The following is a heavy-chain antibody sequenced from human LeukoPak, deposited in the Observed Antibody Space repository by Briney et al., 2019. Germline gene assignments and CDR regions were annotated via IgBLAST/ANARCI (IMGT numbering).Heavy chain of an antibody. V-gene: IGHV3-43*02. CDR1: GFTFDDYA. Sequence: GGSLRLCCAASGFTFDDYAMPWARQATGKGLEWVSLISGDGGSTYYADSVKGRFTISRDNSKNSLYLQMNSLRTENTVLYYCAKDAETYYGDYVDYWGQGTLVTVSA. J-gene: IGHJ4*02. D-gene: IGHD4-17*01. CDR3: AKDAETYYGDYVDY. CDR2: ISGDGGST.